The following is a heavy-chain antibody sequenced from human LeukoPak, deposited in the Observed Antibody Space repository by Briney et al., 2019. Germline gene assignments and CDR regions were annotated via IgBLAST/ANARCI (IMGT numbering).Heavy chain of an antibody. V-gene: IGHV3-15*01. CDR3: TTDKRNGYDWGFDF. Sequence: GGSLRLSCVASGFTFSSYAMSWVRQSPGKGLEWVGRIKSKIDGGTTEIPAPVKGRFTISRDDSKDTLYLQMKSLKSEDTAVYYCTTDKRNGYDWGFDFWGQGTLVTVSS. D-gene: IGHD5-12*01. CDR1: GFTFSSYA. CDR2: IKSKIDGGTT. J-gene: IGHJ4*02.